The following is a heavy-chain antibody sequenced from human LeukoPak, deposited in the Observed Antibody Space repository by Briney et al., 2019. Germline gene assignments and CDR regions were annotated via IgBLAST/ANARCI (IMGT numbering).Heavy chain of an antibody. CDR3: ARVQWELLYPDY. J-gene: IGHJ4*02. CDR1: GFTFSSYS. D-gene: IGHD1-26*01. Sequence: GGSLRLSCAASGFTFSSYSMNWVRQAPGKGLEWVSSISSSSSYIYYADSVKGRFTISRDNSKNTLYLQMNSLRAEDTAIYYCARVQWELLYPDYWGQGTLVTVSS. CDR2: ISSSSSYI. V-gene: IGHV3-21*01.